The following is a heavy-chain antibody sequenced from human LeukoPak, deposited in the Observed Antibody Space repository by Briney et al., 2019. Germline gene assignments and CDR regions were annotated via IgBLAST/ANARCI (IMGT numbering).Heavy chain of an antibody. V-gene: IGHV3-30*02. CDR2: IRYNGNNQ. Sequence: GGSLRLSCAASGFTFNNCDIHWVRQAPGKGLEWVAFIRYNGNNQYYADSVKGRFTISRDNSKNTLYLQMNSLKGDDTAVYYCAKDSAFYYIDVWGKGTTVIISS. J-gene: IGHJ6*03. CDR3: AKDSAFYYIDV. D-gene: IGHD3-10*01. CDR1: GFTFNNCD.